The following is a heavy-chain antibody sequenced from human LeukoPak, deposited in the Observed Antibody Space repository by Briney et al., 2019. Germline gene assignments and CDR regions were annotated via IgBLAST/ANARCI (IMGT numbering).Heavy chain of an antibody. V-gene: IGHV3-11*04. D-gene: IGHD1-1*01. J-gene: IGHJ3*02. CDR2: ISSSGSIM. Sequence: GGSLRLSCAASGFTFSDYYMTWIRQAPGKGLEWISYISSSGSIMSYADSVKGRFTIPRDNAKNSLYLQMNSLRAEDTAVYYCAGPRRYLEPHAFDIWGQGTMVTVSP. CDR1: GFTFSDYY. CDR3: AGPRRYLEPHAFDI.